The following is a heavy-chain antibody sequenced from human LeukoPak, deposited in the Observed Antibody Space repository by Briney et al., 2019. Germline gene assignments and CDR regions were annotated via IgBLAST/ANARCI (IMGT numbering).Heavy chain of an antibody. CDR1: GGSFSGYY. D-gene: IGHD5-12*01. V-gene: IGHV4-34*01. CDR2: INHSGST. CDR3: AREMPIVAIDY. Sequence: SETLSLTCAVYGGSFSGYYWSWIRQPPGKGLEWIGEINHSGSTNYNPSLKSRVTISVDTSKNQFSLKLSSVTAADTAVYYCAREMPIVAIDYWGQGTLVTVSS. J-gene: IGHJ4*02.